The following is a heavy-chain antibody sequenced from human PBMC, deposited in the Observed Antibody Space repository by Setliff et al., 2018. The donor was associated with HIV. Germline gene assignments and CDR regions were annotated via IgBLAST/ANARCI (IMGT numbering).Heavy chain of an antibody. D-gene: IGHD1-1*01. J-gene: IGHJ4*02. CDR1: GYTFTNYD. CDR3: ARGHSGNDY. CDR2: MNPNSGNT. Sequence: ASVKVSYKASGYTFTNYDINWVRQATGQGLEWMGRMNPNSGNTEYAQQFQGRVTMTRNTSISTAYMELSSLRSEDTAIYYCARGHSGNDYWGQGTLVTVSS. V-gene: IGHV1-8*02.